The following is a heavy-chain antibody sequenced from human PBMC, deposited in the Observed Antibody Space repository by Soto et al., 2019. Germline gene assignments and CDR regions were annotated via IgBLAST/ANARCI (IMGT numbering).Heavy chain of an antibody. J-gene: IGHJ5*02. CDR3: ARGSTIFGVGIENWFDP. CDR1: GYTFTSYY. D-gene: IGHD3-3*01. Sequence: ASVKVSCKASGYTFTSYYMHWVRQAPGQGLEWMGIINPSGGSTSYAQKFQGRVTMTRDTSTSTVYMELSSLRSEDTAVYYCARGSTIFGVGIENWFDPWGQGTLVTVSS. V-gene: IGHV1-46*01. CDR2: INPSGGST.